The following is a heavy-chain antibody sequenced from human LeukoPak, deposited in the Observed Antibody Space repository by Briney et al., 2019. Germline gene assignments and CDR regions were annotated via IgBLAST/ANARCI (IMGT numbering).Heavy chain of an antibody. CDR1: GGSISSYY. Sequence: SETLSLTCTVSGGSISSYYGSWIRQPPGKGLEWIGYIYYSGSTNYNPSLKSRVTISVDTSKNQFSLKLSSVTAADTAVYYCARDFGTAWFDPWGQGTLVIVSS. CDR2: IYYSGST. CDR3: ARDFGTAWFDP. J-gene: IGHJ5*02. V-gene: IGHV4-59*12. D-gene: IGHD3-10*01.